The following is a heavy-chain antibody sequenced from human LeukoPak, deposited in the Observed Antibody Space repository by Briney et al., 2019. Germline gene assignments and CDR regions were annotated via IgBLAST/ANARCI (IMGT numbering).Heavy chain of an antibody. CDR2: INHSGST. D-gene: IGHD3-16*02. Sequence: SETLSLTCAVYGGSFSGYYWSWIRQPPGKGLEWIGEINHSGSTNYNPSLKSRVTISVDTSKNQFSLNLSSVTAADTAVYYCATSRVIFYYYYGMDVWGKGPTVTVSS. V-gene: IGHV4-34*01. J-gene: IGHJ6*04. CDR3: ATSRVIFYYYYGMDV. CDR1: GGSFSGYY.